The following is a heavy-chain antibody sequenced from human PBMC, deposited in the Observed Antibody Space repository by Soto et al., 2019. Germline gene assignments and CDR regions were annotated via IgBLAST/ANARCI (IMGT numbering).Heavy chain of an antibody. Sequence: SETLSLTCTVSGGSISSSSYYWGWIRQPPGKGLEWIGSIYYSGSTYYNPSLKSRVTISVDTSKNQFSLKLSSVNAADTAVYYCASQLSSGSYFPDNWFDPLGQGTLVTVS. V-gene: IGHV4-39*01. D-gene: IGHD3-10*01. J-gene: IGHJ5*02. CDR3: ASQLSSGSYFPDNWFDP. CDR1: GGSISSSSYY. CDR2: IYYSGST.